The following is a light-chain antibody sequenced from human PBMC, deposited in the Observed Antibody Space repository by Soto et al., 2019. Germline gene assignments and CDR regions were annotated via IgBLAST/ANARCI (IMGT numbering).Light chain of an antibody. V-gene: IGKV3-20*01. CDR3: QQYGSSPWT. CDR2: GAS. Sequence: EIVFTQSPGTLSLSPGERATLSCRASQSVSSSYLAWYQQKPGQAPRLLIYGASSRATGIPDRFSGSGSGKDFTLTISRLEPEDFAVYYCQQYGSSPWTFGQGTKV. CDR1: QSVSSSY. J-gene: IGKJ1*01.